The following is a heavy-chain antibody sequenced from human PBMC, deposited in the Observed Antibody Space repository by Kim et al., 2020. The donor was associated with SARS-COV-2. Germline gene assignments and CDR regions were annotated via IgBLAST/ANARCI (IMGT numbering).Heavy chain of an antibody. V-gene: IGHV3-74*01. CDR3: TTELSRGDS. CDR2: ISRDGSDT. Sequence: GGSLRLSCAASGLTFSNYWMHWVRQTPGMGLMWVSRISRDGSDTRYADSVKGRFTISRDNAKNTVYLQMNSLRAEDTAVYYCTTELSRGDSWGQGTLVTVSS. CDR1: GLTFSNYW. D-gene: IGHD3-10*01. J-gene: IGHJ4*02.